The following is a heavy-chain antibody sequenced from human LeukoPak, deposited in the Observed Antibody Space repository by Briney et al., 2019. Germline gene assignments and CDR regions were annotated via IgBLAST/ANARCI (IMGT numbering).Heavy chain of an antibody. V-gene: IGHV4-34*01. Sequence: SETLSLTCAVYGESLIGYYWSWIRQPPGKGLEWIGEITYSGSTNYNPSLESRVTISVDTSKNQFSLKLSSVTAADTAVYYCARAGGSGSYRRGDAFDIWGQGTMVTVSS. J-gene: IGHJ3*02. D-gene: IGHD3-10*01. CDR2: ITYSGST. CDR3: ARAGGSGSYRRGDAFDI. CDR1: GESLIGYY.